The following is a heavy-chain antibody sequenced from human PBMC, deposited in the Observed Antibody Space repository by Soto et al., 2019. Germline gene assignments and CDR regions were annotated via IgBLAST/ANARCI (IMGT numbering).Heavy chain of an antibody. CDR2: VFYGGGT. D-gene: IGHD3-22*01. J-gene: IGHJ4*02. V-gene: IGHV4-59*01. CDR3: ARGSNSGFEGPIG. Sequence: SETLSLTCIVSCSSISTYYWTWIRQPPGKGLEWIGHVFYGGGTKYNPSLKSRVTISAADGSKAQVSLTLSSVTAADTAVYYCARGSNSGFEGPIGWGQGTLVTVS. CDR1: CSSISTYY.